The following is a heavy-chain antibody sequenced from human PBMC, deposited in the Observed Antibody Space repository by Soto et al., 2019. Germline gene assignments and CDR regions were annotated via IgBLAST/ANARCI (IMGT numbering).Heavy chain of an antibody. Sequence: PVGSLRLSCAASGFTFSSYGMHWVRQAPGKGLEWVAVIWYDGSNKYYADSVKGRFTISRDNSKNTLYLQMNSLRAEDTAVYYCARGRSIAAAGFYFDYWGQGTLVTVSS. CDR1: GFTFSSYG. V-gene: IGHV3-33*01. J-gene: IGHJ4*02. CDR2: IWYDGSNK. CDR3: ARGRSIAAAGFYFDY. D-gene: IGHD6-13*01.